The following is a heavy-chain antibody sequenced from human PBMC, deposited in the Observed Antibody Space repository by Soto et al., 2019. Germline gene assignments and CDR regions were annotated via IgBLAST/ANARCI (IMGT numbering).Heavy chain of an antibody. CDR3: ARLVVSSYDYYSSYGMVV. Sequence: GESLKISCKGSGYSFTSYWISWVRQMPGKGLEWMGRIDPSDSYTNYSPSFQGHVTISADKSISTAYLQWSSLKASDTAMYYCARLVVSSYDYYSSYGMVVWGPGTSVTVSS. CDR2: IDPSDSYT. V-gene: IGHV5-10-1*01. CDR1: GYSFTSYW. J-gene: IGHJ6*02. D-gene: IGHD5-18*01.